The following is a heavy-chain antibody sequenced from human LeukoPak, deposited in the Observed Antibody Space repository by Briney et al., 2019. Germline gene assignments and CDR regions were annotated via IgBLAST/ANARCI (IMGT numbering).Heavy chain of an antibody. J-gene: IGHJ4*02. D-gene: IGHD3-22*01. Sequence: PAQTLYLTCAVSGGSISSGGYSWSWIRQPPGKGLEWIGYIYHSGSTYYNPSLKSRVTISVDRSKNQFSLKLSSVTAADTAVYYCARGVFDSSGHWGQGTLVTVSS. V-gene: IGHV4-30-2*01. CDR1: GGSISSGGYS. CDR2: IYHSGST. CDR3: ARGVFDSSGH.